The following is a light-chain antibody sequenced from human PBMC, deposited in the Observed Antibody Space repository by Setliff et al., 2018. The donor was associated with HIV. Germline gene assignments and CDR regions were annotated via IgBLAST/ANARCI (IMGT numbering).Light chain of an antibody. Sequence: QSALTQPRSVSGSPGQSVTISCTGTSSDVGGYNYVSWYQQHPGKAPKLMIYDVSKRPSGVPDRFSGSKSGNTASLTISGLQAEDEAHYYCSSYSSSSTLVFGGGTKVTVL. CDR3: SSYSSSSTLV. V-gene: IGLV2-11*01. CDR2: DVS. J-gene: IGLJ2*01. CDR1: SSDVGGYNY.